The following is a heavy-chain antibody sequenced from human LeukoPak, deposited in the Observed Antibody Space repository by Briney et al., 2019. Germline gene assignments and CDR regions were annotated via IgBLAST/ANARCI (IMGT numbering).Heavy chain of an antibody. CDR1: GYTFTGYY. D-gene: IGHD2-21*01. CDR3: AILAYCGGDCYRSTASD. Sequence: ASVKVSCKASGYTFTGYYMHWVRQAPGQGLEWMGWINPNSGGTNYAQKFQGRVTMTRDTSISTAYMELSRLRSDDTAVYYCAILAYCGGDCYRSTASDWGQGTLVTVSS. J-gene: IGHJ4*02. V-gene: IGHV1-2*02. CDR2: INPNSGGT.